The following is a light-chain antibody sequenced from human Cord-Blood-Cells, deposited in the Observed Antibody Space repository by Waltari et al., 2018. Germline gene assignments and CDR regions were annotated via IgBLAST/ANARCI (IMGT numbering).Light chain of an antibody. CDR1: SSDVGSYNL. V-gene: IGLV2-23*01. Sequence: QSALTQPASVSGSPGQSITISCTGTSSDVGSYNLVSWYQQHPGKALKLVIYEGGKRPSGVSNRFSGSKSGNTASLTISGLQAEDEADYYCCSYAGSSTVVFGGGTKLTVL. CDR2: EGG. CDR3: CSYAGSSTVV. J-gene: IGLJ2*01.